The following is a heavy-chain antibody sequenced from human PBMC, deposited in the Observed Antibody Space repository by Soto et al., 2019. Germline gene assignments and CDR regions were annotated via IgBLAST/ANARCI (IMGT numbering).Heavy chain of an antibody. D-gene: IGHD6-19*01. CDR3: ARVAGGLYYFDY. CDR2: TRNKANSYAT. J-gene: IGHJ4*02. CDR1: GFTFSDHY. V-gene: IGHV3-72*01. Sequence: HGGSLRLSCAASGFTFSDHYMDGVRKAPGKGLEWVGRTRNKANSYATEYAASVKGRFTISRDDSKNSLYLQMNSLKTEDTAVYYCARVAGGLYYFDYWGQGTLVTVSS.